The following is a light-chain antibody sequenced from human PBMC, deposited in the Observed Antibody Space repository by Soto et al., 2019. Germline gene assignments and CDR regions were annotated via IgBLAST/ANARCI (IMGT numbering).Light chain of an antibody. Sequence: DIVMTQSPDSLAVSLGERATINCKSSQSVLYSSNNKNYLAWYQQKPEQPPKLLIYWASTRESGVPDRFSGSGSWTDFTLTISSLQAEDVAVYYCQQYYSTPLTFGGGTKVEIK. CDR3: QQYYSTPLT. V-gene: IGKV4-1*01. CDR2: WAS. CDR1: QSVLYSSNNKNY. J-gene: IGKJ4*01.